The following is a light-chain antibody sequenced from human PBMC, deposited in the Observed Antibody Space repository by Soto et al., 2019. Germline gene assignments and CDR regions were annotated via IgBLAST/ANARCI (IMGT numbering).Light chain of an antibody. CDR2: AAS. CDR1: QSINSY. J-gene: IGKJ1*01. CDR3: QQSYNTPRT. V-gene: IGKV1-39*01. Sequence: DIQMTQSPSSLSASVGDRVTITCRASQSINSYLNWYQQKPGKAPNLLIYAASNLQSGVPSRFSGSGSGTDFTLTISSLQPEDFATYYCQQSYNTPRTFCQGTQVEIK.